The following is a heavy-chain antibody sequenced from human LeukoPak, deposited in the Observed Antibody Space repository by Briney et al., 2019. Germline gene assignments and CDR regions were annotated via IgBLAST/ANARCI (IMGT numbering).Heavy chain of an antibody. CDR2: ISYSGST. CDR1: GGSISNYY. D-gene: IGHD3-3*01. J-gene: IGHJ6*02. CDR3: ARHIPVIWSSGYYYGMDV. V-gene: IGHV4-59*08. Sequence: SETLSLTCTVSGGSISNYYWSWIRQPQGQGLEWIGYISYSGSTNYNPSLRSRVAISEDTSRNQFSLRLNSVTAADTAVYYCARHIPVIWSSGYYYGMDVWGQGTTVTVSS.